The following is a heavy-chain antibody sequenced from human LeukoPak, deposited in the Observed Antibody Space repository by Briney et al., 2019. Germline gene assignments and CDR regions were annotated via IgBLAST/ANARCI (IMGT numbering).Heavy chain of an antibody. J-gene: IGHJ2*01. V-gene: IGHV1-8*01. CDR2: MNPSSGDT. D-gene: IGHD1/OR15-1a*01. Sequence: ASVKVSCKASGYTFTNFDINWVRQATGQGPEWRGWMNPSSGDTGIAQKFQGRLTLTRDTSLSTAYMELSHLTSEDTAIYFCTREHDKPMMHWYFSLWGRGSLVTVSS. CDR3: TREHDKPMMHWYFSL. CDR1: GYTFTNFD.